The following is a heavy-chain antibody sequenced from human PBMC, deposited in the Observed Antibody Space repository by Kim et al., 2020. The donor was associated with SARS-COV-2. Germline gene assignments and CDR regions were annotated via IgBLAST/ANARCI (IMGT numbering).Heavy chain of an antibody. CDR2: ISGSGANT. D-gene: IGHD2-15*01. Sequence: GGSLRLSCAASGFTFNTYAMRWVRQAPGKGLEWVSTISGSGANTYFADSVKGRFTISRDNSKNILYLQMNSLRVEDTALYYCTRTGCRGPGCHFPSDYWGQGTLVTVSS. CDR3: TRTGCRGPGCHFPSDY. V-gene: IGHV3-23*01. J-gene: IGHJ4*02. CDR1: GFTFNTYA.